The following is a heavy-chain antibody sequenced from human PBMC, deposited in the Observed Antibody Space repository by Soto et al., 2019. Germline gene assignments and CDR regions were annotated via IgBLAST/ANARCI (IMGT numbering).Heavy chain of an antibody. Sequence: LQTPSLPCAISGDSDSSKYATWAWLRQSPSRGLEWLGRTYYRSKWYNDYAGSVRSRITINPDTSKNQFSLHLNSVTPDDTAVYYCARDLSGFFQHWGLGTLVTSPQ. CDR3: ARDLSGFFQH. V-gene: IGHV6-1*01. CDR2: TYYRSKWYN. CDR1: GDSDSSKYAT. J-gene: IGHJ1*01. D-gene: IGHD3-3*02.